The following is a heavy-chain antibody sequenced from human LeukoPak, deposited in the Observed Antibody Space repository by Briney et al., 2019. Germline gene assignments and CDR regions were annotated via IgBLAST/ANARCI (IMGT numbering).Heavy chain of an antibody. J-gene: IGHJ4*02. CDR3: ARGPNSNWSGLDF. CDR1: GFSFSGHW. D-gene: IGHD6-6*01. CDR2: ISPTGSTT. Sequence: DPGGSLRLSCTASGFSFSGHWMHWARQLPGKGLVWVSRISPTGSTTSYADSVKGRFTVSRDNAKNTLYLQVNNLRAEDTAVYYRARGPNSNWSGLDFWGQGTLLTVSS. V-gene: IGHV3-74*01.